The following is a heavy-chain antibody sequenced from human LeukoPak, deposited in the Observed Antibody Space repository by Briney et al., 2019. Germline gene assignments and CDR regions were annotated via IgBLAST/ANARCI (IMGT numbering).Heavy chain of an antibody. CDR3: ARDGHEDNGVMPRDY. CDR2: INPNSGGT. V-gene: IGHV1-2*02. Sequence: GASMKVSCKASGYTFTGYYMHLVRQAPGQGLEWMGWINPNSGGTNYAQKFQGRVTMTRDTSIITAYMELSRLRSDDTAVYYCARDGHEDNGVMPRDYWGQGTLVTVSS. CDR1: GYTFTGYY. D-gene: IGHD3-16*01. J-gene: IGHJ4*02.